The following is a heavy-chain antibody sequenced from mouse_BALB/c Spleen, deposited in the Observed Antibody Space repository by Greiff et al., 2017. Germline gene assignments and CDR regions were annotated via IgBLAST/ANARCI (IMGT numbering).Heavy chain of an antibody. Sequence: EVKLMESGPGLVKPSQSLSLTCTVTGYSITSDYAWNWIRQCPGNKLEWLSYISYSGSTIYNPSLKSRISITPDTSKNQFFLQWNSVTTEDTATYCCARGWNDAWFAYWGQGTLVTVSA. D-gene: IGHD1-1*02. CDR2: ISYSGST. V-gene: IGHV3-2*02. J-gene: IGHJ3*01. CDR1: GYSITSDYA. CDR3: ARGWNDAWFAY.